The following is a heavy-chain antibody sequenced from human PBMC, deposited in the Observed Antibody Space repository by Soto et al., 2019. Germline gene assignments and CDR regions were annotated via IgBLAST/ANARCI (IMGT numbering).Heavy chain of an antibody. D-gene: IGHD3-22*01. V-gene: IGHV1-2*04. J-gene: IGHJ4*02. CDR2: INPNSGDT. Sequence: GASVKVSCKASGYTFTGYYIHWVRQAPGQGLEWMGWINPNSGDTNYVQKFQGWVTMTRDTSITTDYMELSRLRSDDTAVYYCARQYYYESSGYYDYWGQGTLVTVSS. CDR1: GYTFTGYY. CDR3: ARQYYYESSGYYDY.